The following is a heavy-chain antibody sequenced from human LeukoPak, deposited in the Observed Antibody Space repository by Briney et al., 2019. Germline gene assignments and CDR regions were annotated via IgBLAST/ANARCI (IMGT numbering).Heavy chain of an antibody. D-gene: IGHD2-15*01. V-gene: IGHV3-48*03. CDR3: ASESIYCSGGSCYPYYFDY. CDR1: GFTFSSYE. CDR2: ITSRGSTK. Sequence: GGSLRLSCAASGFTFSSYEMNWVRQAPGKGLEWVSYITSRGSTKYYADSVKGRFTISRDNAKNSLYLQMNSLRAEDTAVYYCASESIYCSGGSCYPYYFDYWGQGTLVTVSP. J-gene: IGHJ4*02.